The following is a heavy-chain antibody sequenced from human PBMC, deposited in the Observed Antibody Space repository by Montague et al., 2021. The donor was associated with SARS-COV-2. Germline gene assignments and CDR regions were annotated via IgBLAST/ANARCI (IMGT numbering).Heavy chain of an antibody. J-gene: IGHJ6*03. V-gene: IGHV4-34*01. Sequence: SETLSLTCAVHGGSFSTYSWNWIRQPPGKGLEWIGEIYHGGSTNYNPSLKSRVTISADTSKNQFSLKLTSVAAADTAVYYCARLGDGVVPSPILGVGPYYSYYYMDVWGQGTTVTVSS. D-gene: IGHD3-10*01. CDR1: GGSFSTYS. CDR2: IYHGGST. CDR3: ARLGDGVVPSPILGVGPYYSYYYMDV.